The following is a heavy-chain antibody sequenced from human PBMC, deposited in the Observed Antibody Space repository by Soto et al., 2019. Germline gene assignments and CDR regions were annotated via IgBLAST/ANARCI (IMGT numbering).Heavy chain of an antibody. J-gene: IGHJ4*02. D-gene: IGHD6-13*01. CDR1: GFTFSSYG. CDR3: ARVWPRLGDAEAAAGTGFDY. CDR2: ISYDGSNK. Sequence: GGSLRLSCAASGFTFSSYGMHWVRQAPGKGLEWVAVISYDGSNKYYADSVKGRFTISRDNSKNTLYLQMNSLRAEDTAVYYCARVWPRLGDAEAAAGTGFDYWGQGTLVTVSS. V-gene: IGHV3-30*03.